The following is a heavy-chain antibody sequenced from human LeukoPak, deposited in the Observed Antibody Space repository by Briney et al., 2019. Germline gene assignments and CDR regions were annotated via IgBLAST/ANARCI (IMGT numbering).Heavy chain of an antibody. V-gene: IGHV4-61*02. D-gene: IGHD2-21*02. CDR2: IYTSGST. CDR1: GGSISSATYY. Sequence: SETLSLTCTVSGGSISSATYYWNWIRQPAGKGLEWIGRIYTSGSTNYNPSLKSRVTISVDTSKNQFSLKLSSVTAADTAVYYCARDKYCGGDCYPTDAFDIWGQGTMVTVSS. CDR3: ARDKYCGGDCYPTDAFDI. J-gene: IGHJ3*02.